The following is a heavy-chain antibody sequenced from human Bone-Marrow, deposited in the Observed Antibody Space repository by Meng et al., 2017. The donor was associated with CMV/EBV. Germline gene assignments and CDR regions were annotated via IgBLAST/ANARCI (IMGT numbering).Heavy chain of an antibody. V-gene: IGHV1-8*01. CDR3: ARVHATTWWFGNHDAFDI. CDR2: MNPNSGNT. Sequence: ASVKVSCKASGYTFTSYDINWVRQATGQGLEWMGWMNPNSGNTGYAQKFQGRVTMTRNTSISTAYMELSSLRSEDTAVYYCARVHATTWWFGNHDAFDIWGQGTMVTV. D-gene: IGHD3-10*01. CDR1: GYTFTSYD. J-gene: IGHJ3*02.